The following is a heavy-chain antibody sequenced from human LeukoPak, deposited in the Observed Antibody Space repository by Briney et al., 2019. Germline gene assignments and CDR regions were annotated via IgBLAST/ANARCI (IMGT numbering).Heavy chain of an antibody. CDR2: ISSSSSTI. J-gene: IGHJ4*02. V-gene: IGHV3-48*01. D-gene: IGHD3-22*01. CDR3: AREESRDSSGYYFFDY. CDR1: GFTFSSYS. Sequence: GGSLRLSCAASGFTFSSYSMNWVRQAPGKGLEWVSYISSSSSTIYYADSVKGRFTISRDNAKNSLYLQMNSLRAEDTALYYCAREESRDSSGYYFFDYWGQGTLVTVSS.